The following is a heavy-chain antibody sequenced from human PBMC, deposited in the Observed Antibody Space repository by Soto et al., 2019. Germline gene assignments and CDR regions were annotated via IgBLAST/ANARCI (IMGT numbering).Heavy chain of an antibody. D-gene: IGHD1-1*01. V-gene: IGHV4-39*01. Sequence: QLQLQESGPGLVKPSETLSLTCTVSGGSISSSSYYWGWIRQPPGKGLEWIGRIYYSGSTYYNPSLKSRVTISVDTSKHQFSLKLSSVTAADTAVYYCASGYRRYFDYWGQGTLVTVSS. J-gene: IGHJ4*02. CDR1: GGSISSSSYY. CDR2: IYYSGST. CDR3: ASGYRRYFDY.